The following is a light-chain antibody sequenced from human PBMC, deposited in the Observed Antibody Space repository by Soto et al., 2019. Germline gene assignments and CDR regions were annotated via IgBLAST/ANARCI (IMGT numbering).Light chain of an antibody. Sequence: EIVLTQSPDTLSLSTGERATLSCRASQSVSSYLVWYQQKPGQAPRLLIYDASNRATGIPARFSGSGSGTDFTLTISSLEPEDFAGYYCQQRSNWPRTFGQGTKVEIK. J-gene: IGKJ1*01. CDR2: DAS. V-gene: IGKV3-11*01. CDR1: QSVSSY. CDR3: QQRSNWPRT.